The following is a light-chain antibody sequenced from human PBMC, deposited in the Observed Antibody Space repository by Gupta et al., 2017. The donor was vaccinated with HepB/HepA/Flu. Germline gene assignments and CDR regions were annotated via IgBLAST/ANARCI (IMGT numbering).Light chain of an antibody. CDR1: QSVSSN. V-gene: IGKV3-15*01. J-gene: IGKJ3*01. Sequence: EIVMTQSPATLSVSPGERATVSCRASQSVSSNLAWYQQKPGQAPRLLIYGASTRATGIPARFSGSGSGTEFTLTISSLQSEDFAVYYCQQDNNWPHTFGPGTKVDIK. CDR3: QQDNNWPHT. CDR2: GAS.